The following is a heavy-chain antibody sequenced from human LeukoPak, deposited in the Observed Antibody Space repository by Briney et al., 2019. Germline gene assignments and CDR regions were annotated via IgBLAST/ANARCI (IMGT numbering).Heavy chain of an antibody. V-gene: IGHV3-13*01. Sequence: GSLRLSCAASGFTFSSYDMHWVRQATGKGLEWVSAIGTAGDTYYPGSVKGRFTISRENAKNSLYLQMNSLRAGDTAVYYCARGYCSSTSCYTEGDAFDIWGQGTMVTVSS. CDR1: GFTFSSYD. D-gene: IGHD2-2*02. CDR2: IGTAGDT. J-gene: IGHJ3*02. CDR3: ARGYCSSTSCYTEGDAFDI.